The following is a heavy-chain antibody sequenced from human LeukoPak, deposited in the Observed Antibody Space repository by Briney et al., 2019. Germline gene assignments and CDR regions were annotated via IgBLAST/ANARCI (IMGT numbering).Heavy chain of an antibody. V-gene: IGHV3-23*01. CDR2: ISDTGATT. Sequence: AGGSLRLSCAASGFIFSSYAMSWVRQAPGKGLEWVSAISDTGATTYDADSVKGRFTISRDNSRSTLYLQMNSLRAEDTALYYCAKDTSIGRYCTNGVCSPFDYWGQGTLVTVSS. J-gene: IGHJ4*02. CDR3: AKDTSIGRYCTNGVCSPFDY. D-gene: IGHD2-8*01. CDR1: GFIFSSYA.